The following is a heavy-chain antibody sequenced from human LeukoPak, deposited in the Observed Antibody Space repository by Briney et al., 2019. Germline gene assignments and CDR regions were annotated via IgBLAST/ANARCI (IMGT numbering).Heavy chain of an antibody. D-gene: IGHD3-10*01. Sequence: SETLSLTCAVYGWSFSGYYWSWIRQPPGKGLEWIGEINHSGSTNYNPSLKSRVTISVDTAKNQFSLKLSSLTAADTAVYYCARGLFGEFVFDYWGQGTLVTVSS. CDR3: ARGLFGEFVFDY. CDR1: GWSFSGYY. J-gene: IGHJ4*02. V-gene: IGHV4-34*01. CDR2: INHSGST.